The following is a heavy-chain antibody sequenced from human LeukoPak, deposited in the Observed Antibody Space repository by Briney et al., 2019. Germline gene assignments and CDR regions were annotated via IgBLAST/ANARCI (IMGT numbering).Heavy chain of an antibody. Sequence: SETLSLTCAVYGGSFSGYYWSWIPQPPGKGLEWIGEINHSGSTNYNPSLKSRVTISVDTSKNQFSLKLSSVTAADTAVYYCARVQYGGNSMDAFDIWGQGTMVTVSS. D-gene: IGHD4-23*01. CDR1: GGSFSGYY. J-gene: IGHJ3*02. V-gene: IGHV4-34*01. CDR3: ARVQYGGNSMDAFDI. CDR2: INHSGST.